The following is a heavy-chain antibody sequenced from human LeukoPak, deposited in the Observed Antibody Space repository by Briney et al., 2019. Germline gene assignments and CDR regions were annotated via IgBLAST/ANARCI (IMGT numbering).Heavy chain of an antibody. CDR3: AREGLGQLNAFDI. V-gene: IGHV1-2*02. Sequence: ASVKVPCKASGYTFIGYYMHWVRQAPGQGLEWMGWINPNSGGTNYAQKFQGRVTMTRDTSISTAYMELSRLRADDTAVYYCAREGLGQLNAFDIWGQGTMVTVSS. CDR2: INPNSGGT. J-gene: IGHJ3*02. CDR1: GYTFIGYY. D-gene: IGHD2-2*01.